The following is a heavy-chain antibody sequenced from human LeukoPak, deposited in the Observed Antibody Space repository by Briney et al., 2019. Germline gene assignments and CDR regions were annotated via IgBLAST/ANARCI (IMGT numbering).Heavy chain of an antibody. D-gene: IGHD2-21*01. CDR3: ARGDGYPTPSRNWFDP. CDR1: GYTFSSYY. Sequence: GASVKVSCKASGYTFSSYYMHWVRQAPGQGLEWMGIINPSGGSTIYAQKFQGRVTLTRDTPTNTVYMELSSLRSDDTAVYYCARGDGYPTPSRNWFDPWGQGTLVTVSS. V-gene: IGHV1-46*01. CDR2: INPSGGST. J-gene: IGHJ5*02.